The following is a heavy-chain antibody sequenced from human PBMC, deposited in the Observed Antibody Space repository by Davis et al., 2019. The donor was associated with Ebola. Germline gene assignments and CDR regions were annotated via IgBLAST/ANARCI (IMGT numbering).Heavy chain of an antibody. Sequence: SETLSLTCTVSDFSISTTYYWGWIRQTPGKGLEWIGSVYYTGNTYYNPSLKSRVTLSVDTSKNQFSLRLSSVTAADTAVYYCARDRNYDYVWEKWGQGTLVTVSS. CDR1: DFSISTTYY. CDR3: ARDRNYDYVWEK. D-gene: IGHD3-16*01. J-gene: IGHJ4*02. CDR2: VYYTGNT. V-gene: IGHV4-38-2*02.